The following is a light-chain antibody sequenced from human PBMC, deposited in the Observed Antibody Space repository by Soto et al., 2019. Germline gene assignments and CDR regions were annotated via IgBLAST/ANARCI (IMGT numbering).Light chain of an antibody. CDR3: QHYNSYSEA. Sequence: DLHMTQSPTTLSASVGDRHTITCRASQSISVWLAWYRQKPGKXPKXXIYKASTLKSGVPSRFSGSGSGTEFTLTISSLQPDDCATYYGQHYNSYSEAFGQGTKVDI. J-gene: IGKJ1*01. CDR1: QSISVW. CDR2: KAS. V-gene: IGKV1-5*03.